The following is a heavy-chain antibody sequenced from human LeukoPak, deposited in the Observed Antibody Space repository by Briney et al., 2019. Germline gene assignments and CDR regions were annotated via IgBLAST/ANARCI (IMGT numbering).Heavy chain of an antibody. D-gene: IGHD1-1*01. CDR3: AKAGTTGIHHWFDP. CDR2: IYHSGGS. J-gene: IGHJ5*02. Sequence: PSETLSLTCVVSGYSISNDYYWGWIRQPPGKGLEWIGNIYHSGGSYYTPSLKSRVTILVDTSKNQFSLKLSSVTAADTAVYYCAKAGTTGIHHWFDPWGQGNLVTVSS. V-gene: IGHV4-38-2*01. CDR1: GYSISNDYY.